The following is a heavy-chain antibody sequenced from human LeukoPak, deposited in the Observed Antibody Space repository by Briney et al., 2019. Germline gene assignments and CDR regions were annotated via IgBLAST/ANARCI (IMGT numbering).Heavy chain of an antibody. D-gene: IGHD7-27*01. Sequence: ASVKVSCKASGYTFTGYYIHWVRQAPGQGLEWMGWINPNSGGTNYAQKFQGRVTMTRDTSISTAYMELSRLRSDDTAVYYCARAVTGPHDAFDIWGQGTMVTVSS. CDR3: ARAVTGPHDAFDI. J-gene: IGHJ3*02. CDR1: GYTFTGYY. V-gene: IGHV1-2*02. CDR2: INPNSGGT.